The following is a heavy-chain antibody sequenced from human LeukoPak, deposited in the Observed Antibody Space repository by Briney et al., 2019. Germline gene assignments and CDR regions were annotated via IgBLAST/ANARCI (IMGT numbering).Heavy chain of an antibody. D-gene: IGHD1-26*01. J-gene: IGHJ4*02. CDR1: GFIFSNYW. Sequence: GSLRLSCEASGFIFSNYWMAWVRQAPGKGLERIGEINHSGSTNYNPSLKSRVTISVDTSKNQFSLKLSSVTAADTAVYYCARGVNSGYFDYCGQGTLVTVSS. V-gene: IGHV4-4*02. CDR3: ARGVNSGYFDY. CDR2: INHSGST.